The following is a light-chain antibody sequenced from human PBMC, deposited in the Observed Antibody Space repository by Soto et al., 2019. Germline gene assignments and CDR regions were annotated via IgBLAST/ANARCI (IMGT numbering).Light chain of an antibody. CDR1: QRIYSN. V-gene: IGKV3D-15*01. CDR3: QQHADWPLT. Sequence: EIVMTQSPATLSVSPGERVTFSCRASQRIYSNLAWYQKKPGQAPGLLIYAASTRATGIPARFSGSGSGTDFTLTISSLEPEDFAVYYCQQHADWPLTFGGGTKVEIK. CDR2: AAS. J-gene: IGKJ4*01.